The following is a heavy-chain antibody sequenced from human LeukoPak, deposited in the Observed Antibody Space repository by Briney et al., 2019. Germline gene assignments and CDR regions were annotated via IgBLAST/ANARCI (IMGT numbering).Heavy chain of an antibody. CDR1: GGSFSGYY. CDR3: ARGLFGILEWVYFDY. CDR2: INHSGST. D-gene: IGHD3-3*01. V-gene: IGHV4-34*01. J-gene: IGHJ4*02. Sequence: SETLSPTCAVYGGSFSGYYWSWIRQPPGKGLEWIGEINHSGSTNYNPSLKSRVTISVDTSKNQFSLKLSSVTAADTAVYYCARGLFGILEWVYFDYWGQGTLVTVSS.